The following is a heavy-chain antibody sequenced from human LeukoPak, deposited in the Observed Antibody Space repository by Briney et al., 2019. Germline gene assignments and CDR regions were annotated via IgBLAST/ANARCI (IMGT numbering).Heavy chain of an antibody. V-gene: IGHV3-11*01. CDR1: VFTFSDYY. CDR2: IIISGRTI. CDR3: AKDLARRMATILSNAFDI. J-gene: IGHJ3*02. D-gene: IGHD5-24*01. Sequence: GGSLRLSCAASVFTFSDYYMCWIPHTPEKGLEWVSYIIISGRTIYYADAVKGRFTISRDNAKNLLYLQMNSLRAEDTVVYYCAKDLARRMATILSNAFDIWGQGTMVTVSS.